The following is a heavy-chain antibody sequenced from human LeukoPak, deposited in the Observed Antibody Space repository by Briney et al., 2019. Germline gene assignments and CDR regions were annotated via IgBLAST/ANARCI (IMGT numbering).Heavy chain of an antibody. J-gene: IGHJ6*02. CDR1: GGSISSYY. CDR2: IYYSGST. V-gene: IGHV4-59*01. CDR3: ARDRGYGMDV. Sequence: SETLSLTCTVSGGSISSYYWSWIRQPPGKGLEWIGYIYYSGSTNYNPSLKSRVTISVDTSKNQFSLKLSSVTAADTAVYYCARDRGYGMDVWGQGTTVTVSS.